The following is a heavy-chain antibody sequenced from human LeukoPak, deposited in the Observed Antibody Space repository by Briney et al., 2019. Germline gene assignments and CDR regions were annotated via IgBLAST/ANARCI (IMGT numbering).Heavy chain of an antibody. D-gene: IGHD3-10*01. J-gene: IGHJ4*02. CDR3: ARLGELLPDY. Sequence: PSETLSLTCAVYGGSFSGYYWSWIRQPPGKGLEWIGEINHSGSTNYNPSLKSRVTISVDTSKNQFSLKLSSVTAADTAVYYCARLGELLPDYWGQGTLVTVSS. CDR1: GGSFSGYY. CDR2: INHSGST. V-gene: IGHV4-34*01.